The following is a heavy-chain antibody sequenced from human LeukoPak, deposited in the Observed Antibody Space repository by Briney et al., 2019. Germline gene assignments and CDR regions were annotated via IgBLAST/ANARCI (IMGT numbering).Heavy chain of an antibody. J-gene: IGHJ4*02. CDR2: IRSDGSNK. CDR3: AKGPLYSSSWYGDY. V-gene: IGHV3-30*02. D-gene: IGHD6-13*01. CDR1: GFTFSSYG. Sequence: GGSLRLSCAASGFTFSSYGMHWVRQAPGKGLEWVAFIRSDGSNKYYADSVKGRFTISRDNSKNTLYLQMNSLRAEDTAVYYCAKGPLYSSSWYGDYWGPGTLVTVSS.